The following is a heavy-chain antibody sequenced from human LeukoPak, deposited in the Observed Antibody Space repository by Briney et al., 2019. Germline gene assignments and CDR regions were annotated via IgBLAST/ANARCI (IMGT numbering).Heavy chain of an antibody. CDR2: INPSGGST. D-gene: IGHD2-15*01. Sequence: ASAKVSCKASEYTFTSYYMHWVRQAPGQGLEWMGIINPSGGSTSYAQKFQGRVTMTRDTSTSTVYMELSSLRSEDTAVYYCARPSRIPPYYFDYWGQGTLVTVSS. CDR3: ARPSRIPPYYFDY. V-gene: IGHV1-46*01. J-gene: IGHJ4*02. CDR1: EYTFTSYY.